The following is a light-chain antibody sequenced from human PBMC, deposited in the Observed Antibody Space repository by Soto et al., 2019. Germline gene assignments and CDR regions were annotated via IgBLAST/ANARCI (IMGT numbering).Light chain of an antibody. V-gene: IGKV3-15*01. CDR1: ESVSSN. CDR3: QQYGNSPPGT. CDR2: GAS. Sequence: EIVMTQSPATLSVSPGERATLSCRTSESVSSNLAWYQQKPGQAPGLLIYGASTRATGIPARFSGSGSGADFTLTISRLEPEDFAVYFCQQYGNSPPGTFGQGTRLENK. J-gene: IGKJ5*01.